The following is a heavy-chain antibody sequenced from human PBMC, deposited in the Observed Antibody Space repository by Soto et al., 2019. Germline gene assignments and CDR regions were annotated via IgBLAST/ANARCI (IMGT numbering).Heavy chain of an antibody. V-gene: IGHV4-61*01. Sequence: QVQLQESGPGLVKPSETLSLTCTVSGGSVSSGSYYWSWIRQPPGKGLEWIGYIYYSGSTNYNPSLKSQVTIQVDTSKTKSPRRRASVTVAETAVNYSAPVTIYNYVMAAWGQGTTVTVSS. CDR3: APVTIYNYVMAA. CDR1: GGSVSSGSYY. D-gene: IGHD4-17*01. J-gene: IGHJ6*02. CDR2: IYYSGST.